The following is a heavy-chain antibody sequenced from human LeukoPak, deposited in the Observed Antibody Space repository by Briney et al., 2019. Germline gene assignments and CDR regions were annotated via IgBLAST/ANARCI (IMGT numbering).Heavy chain of an antibody. CDR1: GYTFTGYY. J-gene: IGHJ5*02. D-gene: IGHD5-18*01. Sequence: ASVKVSCKSSGYTFTGYYMHWVRQAPGQGLEWMGWINPNSGGTNYAQKFQGRVTMTRDTSISTAYMELSSLKSEDTAVYYCARERSNTQAMAMGASWLDPWGQGTPVTVSS. V-gene: IGHV1-2*02. CDR3: ARERSNTQAMAMGASWLDP. CDR2: INPNSGGT.